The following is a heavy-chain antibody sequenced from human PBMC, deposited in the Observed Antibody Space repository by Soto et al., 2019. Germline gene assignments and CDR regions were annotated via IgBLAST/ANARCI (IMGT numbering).Heavy chain of an antibody. V-gene: IGHV3-13*04. J-gene: IGHJ4*02. CDR3: ARFGVGQLYDY. Sequence: EVQLVESGGGLVQPGGSLRPSCAASGFTFSSYDMHWVRQATGKGLEWVSAIGTAGDTYYAGSVKGRFTISRENGKNSLYLQMNSLRAGDTAVYYCARFGVGQLYDYWGQGTLVTVSS. D-gene: IGHD6-13*01. CDR1: GFTFSSYD. CDR2: IGTAGDT.